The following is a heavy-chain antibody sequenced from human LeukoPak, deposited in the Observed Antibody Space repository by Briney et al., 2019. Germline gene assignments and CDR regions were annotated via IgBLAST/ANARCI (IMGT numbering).Heavy chain of an antibody. V-gene: IGHV3-53*01. CDR3: AIAYSSGWYLG. Sequence: GGSLRLSCAASGFTVSSNYMSWVRQAPGKGLEWVSVIYSGGSTYYADSVKGRFTISRDNSKNTLYLQMNSLRAEDTAVYYCAIAYSSGWYLGWGQGTLVTVSS. J-gene: IGHJ4*02. CDR1: GFTVSSNY. CDR2: IYSGGST. D-gene: IGHD6-19*01.